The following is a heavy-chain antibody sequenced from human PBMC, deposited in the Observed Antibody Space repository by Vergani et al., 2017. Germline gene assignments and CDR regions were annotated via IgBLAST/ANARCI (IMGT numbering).Heavy chain of an antibody. D-gene: IGHD3-10*01. J-gene: IGHJ6*02. CDR1: GFTFSSYS. CDR2: ISSSSSYI. V-gene: IGHV3-21*01. CDR3: ARAHMVRGGSIGHYYYYGMDV. Sequence: EVQLVESGGGLVKPGGSLRLSCAASGFTFSSYSMNWVRQAPGKGLEWVSSISSSSSYIYYADSVKGRFTISRDNAKNSLYLQMNSLRAEDTAVYYCARAHMVRGGSIGHYYYYGMDVWGQGTTVTVSS.